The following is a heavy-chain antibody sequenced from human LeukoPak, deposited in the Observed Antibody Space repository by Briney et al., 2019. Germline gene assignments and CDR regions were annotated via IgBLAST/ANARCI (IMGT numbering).Heavy chain of an antibody. CDR3: ASGYSGYDYDY. J-gene: IGHJ4*02. CDR1: GYTFSTYA. D-gene: IGHD5-12*01. Sequence: GGSLRLSCAASGYTFSTYAMSWGRQAPGKGLEWVSAISDSGGRTYYTDSVKGRFTISRDNSKNTLYLQMNSLRAEDTSVYYRASGYSGYDYDYWGQGTLVTVSS. V-gene: IGHV3-23*01. CDR2: ISDSGGRT.